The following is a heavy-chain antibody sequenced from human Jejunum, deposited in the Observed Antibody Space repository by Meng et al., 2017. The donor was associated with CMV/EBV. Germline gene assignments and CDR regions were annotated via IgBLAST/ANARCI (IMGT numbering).Heavy chain of an antibody. Sequence: DFIFNNYGMHWLRQAPGKGLEWLSFIDIDGTQRHNADIVWGRFIVSKDKSKNTVFLEMNSLRVEDTAVYYCVGHQGGPRDGVRLVWGQGTQVTVSS. CDR2: IDIDGTQR. CDR1: DFIFNNYG. V-gene: IGHV3-30*02. D-gene: IGHD3-10*01. J-gene: IGHJ4*02. CDR3: VGHQGGPRDGVRLV.